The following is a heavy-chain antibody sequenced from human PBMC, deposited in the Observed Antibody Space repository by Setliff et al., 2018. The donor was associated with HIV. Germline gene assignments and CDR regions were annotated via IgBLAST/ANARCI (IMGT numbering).Heavy chain of an antibody. D-gene: IGHD3-16*01. J-gene: IGHJ6*03. CDR2: IYTSGST. CDR1: GGSISSYY. Sequence: SETLSLTCTVSGGSISSYYWSWIRQPAGKGLEWIGHIYTSGSTNYDPSLKSRVTMSVDTSKNQFSLKLSSVTAADTAVYYCARDVPWGDYYYYMDVWGKGTTVTVSS. V-gene: IGHV4-4*07. CDR3: ARDVPWGDYYYYMDV.